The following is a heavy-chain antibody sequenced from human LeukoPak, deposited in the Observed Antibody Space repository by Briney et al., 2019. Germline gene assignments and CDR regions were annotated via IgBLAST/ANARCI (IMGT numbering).Heavy chain of an antibody. Sequence: GGSLRLSCAASGFTFSSYVMHWVRQAPGKGLEWVAVISYDGSNKYYADSVKGRFTISRDNSKNTLYLQMNSLRAEDTAVYYCAGAVPAAGTWFDPWGQGTLVTVSS. D-gene: IGHD6-13*01. CDR2: ISYDGSNK. J-gene: IGHJ5*02. V-gene: IGHV3-30-3*01. CDR3: AGAVPAAGTWFDP. CDR1: GFTFSSYV.